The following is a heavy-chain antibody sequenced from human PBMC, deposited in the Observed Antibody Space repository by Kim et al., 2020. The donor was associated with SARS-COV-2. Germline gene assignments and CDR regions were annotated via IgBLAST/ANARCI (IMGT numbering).Heavy chain of an antibody. Sequence: GGSLRLSCAASGFTFSSYSMNWVRQAPGKGLEWVSSISSSSSYLYSADSAKGRFTISRDNAKNPLQLQMNSLRAEDTAVYYCARDRGRGWLLPDYWGQGTLVTVSS. CDR3: ARDRGRGWLLPDY. CDR2: ISSSSSYL. V-gene: IGHV3-21*01. D-gene: IGHD1-26*01. J-gene: IGHJ4*02. CDR1: GFTFSSYS.